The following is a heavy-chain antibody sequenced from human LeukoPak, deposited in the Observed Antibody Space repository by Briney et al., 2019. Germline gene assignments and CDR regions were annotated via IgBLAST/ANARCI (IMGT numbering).Heavy chain of an antibody. CDR1: GGSISSYY. Sequence: SETLSLTCTVSGGSISSYYWSWIRQPPGKGLEWIGYIYYSGSTNHNPSLKSRITISVDKSKNQFSLKLSSVTAADTAVYYCARKTAAGTYYFDYWGQGILVTVSS. CDR3: ARKTAAGTYYFDY. D-gene: IGHD6-13*01. V-gene: IGHV4-59*12. CDR2: IYYSGST. J-gene: IGHJ4*02.